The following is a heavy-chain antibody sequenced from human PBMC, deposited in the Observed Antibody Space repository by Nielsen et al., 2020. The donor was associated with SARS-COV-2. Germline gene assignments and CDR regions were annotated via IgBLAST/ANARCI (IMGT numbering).Heavy chain of an antibody. CDR1: GFTFDGYA. V-gene: IGHV3-9*01. CDR3: PKDIGYGDYALDY. D-gene: IGHD4-17*01. Sequence: GGSLRLSCPAPGFTFDGYARHWAPQGLGKGLEWVSGISWNSGSIGYADSVKGRFTIPRHNAKNPLYLEMNSLRAEDTALYYCPKDIGYGDYALDYWGQGTLVTVSS. J-gene: IGHJ4*02. CDR2: ISWNSGSI.